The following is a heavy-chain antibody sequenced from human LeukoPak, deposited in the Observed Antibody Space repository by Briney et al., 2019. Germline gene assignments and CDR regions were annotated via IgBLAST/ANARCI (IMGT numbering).Heavy chain of an antibody. CDR3: ARDHGDDWYFDL. V-gene: IGHV3-21*01. J-gene: IGHJ2*01. D-gene: IGHD4-17*01. CDR2: ISSSSSYI. Sequence: GGSLRLSCAASGFTFSSYSMNWVRQAPGKGLEWVSSISSSSSYIYYADSVKGRFTISRDNAKNSLYLQMNSLRAEDTAVYYCARDHGDDWYFDLWGRGTLVTVSS. CDR1: GFTFSSYS.